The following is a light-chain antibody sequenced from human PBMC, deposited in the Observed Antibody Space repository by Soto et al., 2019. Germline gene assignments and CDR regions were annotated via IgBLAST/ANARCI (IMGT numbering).Light chain of an antibody. CDR1: SSNIGAGYD. CDR2: GNS. J-gene: IGLJ2*01. CDR3: QSYDSSLSGVV. V-gene: IGLV1-40*01. Sequence: QSVLTQPPSVSGAPGQRVTISCTGSSSNIGAGYDVHWYQQLPGTAPKLLIYGNSNRPSWVPDRFSGSKSGTSASLAITGLQAEDEAYYYCQSYDSSLSGVVFGGGTKVTVL.